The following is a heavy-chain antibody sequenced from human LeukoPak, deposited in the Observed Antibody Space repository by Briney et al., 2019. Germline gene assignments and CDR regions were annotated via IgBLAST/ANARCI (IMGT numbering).Heavy chain of an antibody. CDR1: GFTVSSNY. Sequence: GGSLRLSCAAYGFTVSSNYMSWVRQAPGKGLEWVSVIYSGGSTYYADSVKGRFTISRDNSKNTLYLQMNSLRAEDTAVYYCARDLGSGSYPPSPYYYYGMDVWGQGTTVTVSS. V-gene: IGHV3-66*01. CDR3: ARDLGSGSYPPSPYYYYGMDV. J-gene: IGHJ6*02. CDR2: IYSGGST. D-gene: IGHD3-10*01.